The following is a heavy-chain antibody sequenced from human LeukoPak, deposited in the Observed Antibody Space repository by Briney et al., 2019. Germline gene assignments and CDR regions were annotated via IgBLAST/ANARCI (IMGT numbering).Heavy chain of an antibody. CDR3: ARGGCPSDY. CDR2: IHLDGRTT. CDR1: GFTFSSYW. V-gene: IGHV3-74*01. D-gene: IGHD3-16*01. Sequence: GGSLRLSCAASGFTFSSYWMHWVRQRPGKGLVWVSRIHLDGRTTNYADSVKGRFTISRDNAKNTLSLEMNSLRPEDTAVYYCARGGCPSDYWGQGTLVSVSS. J-gene: IGHJ4*02.